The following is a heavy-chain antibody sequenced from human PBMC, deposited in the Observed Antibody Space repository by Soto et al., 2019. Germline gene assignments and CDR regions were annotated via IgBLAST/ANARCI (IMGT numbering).Heavy chain of an antibody. CDR3: ASWALHCSGGSCYPRDYYYYMDV. V-gene: IGHV1-18*01. D-gene: IGHD2-15*01. CDR1: GYTFTSYG. J-gene: IGHJ6*03. Sequence: ASVKVSCKASGYTFTSYGISWVRQAPGQGLEWMGWISAYNGNTNYAQKLQGRVTMTTDTSTSTAYMELRSLRSDDTAVYYCASWALHCSGGSCYPRDYYYYMDVWGKGTTVTVSS. CDR2: ISAYNGNT.